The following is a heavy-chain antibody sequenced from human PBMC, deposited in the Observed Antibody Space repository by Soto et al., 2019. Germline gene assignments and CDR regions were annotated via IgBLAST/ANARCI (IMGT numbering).Heavy chain of an antibody. D-gene: IGHD3-16*01. CDR3: AREDRVARGTVAFDI. V-gene: IGHV4-59*01. Sequence: SETLSLTCTVSGDSISSYYWSWIRQPPGKGLEWIGYIYYIGNTNYNPSLKSRVTISVDKSKNQLSLRLSSVTAADTAVYYCAREDRVARGTVAFDIWGQGTRVT. J-gene: IGHJ3*02. CDR2: IYYIGNT. CDR1: GDSISSYY.